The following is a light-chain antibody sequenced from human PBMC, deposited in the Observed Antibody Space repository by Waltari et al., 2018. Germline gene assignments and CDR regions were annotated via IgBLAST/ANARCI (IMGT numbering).Light chain of an antibody. V-gene: IGKV1-39*01. CDR2: AAS. CDR3: QQSYSTPPIT. CDR1: QSISRY. Sequence: DIQMTQSPSSLSASVGDRVTITCRASQSISRYLNWYPFQPGKAPKLLIYAASNLQSGVPSRFSGSGSVTDFTLTISSLHPEDFATYYCQQSYSTPPITFGQGTRLEIK. J-gene: IGKJ5*01.